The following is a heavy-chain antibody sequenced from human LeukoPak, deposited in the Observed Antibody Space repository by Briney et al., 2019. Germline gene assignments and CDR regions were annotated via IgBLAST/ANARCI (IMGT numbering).Heavy chain of an antibody. CDR1: GGSINNYY. Sequence: SETLSLTCTVSGGSINNYYWSWIRQPPGKGLEWLGFIHYTGSTNYNPSLKSRVTISVDTSKNQFSLKLSSVTAADTAVYYCAREDVAGGSGSNYYYYGADVWGQGTTVTVSS. J-gene: IGHJ6*02. D-gene: IGHD3-10*01. V-gene: IGHV4-59*01. CDR3: AREDVAGGSGSNYYYYGADV. CDR2: IHYTGST.